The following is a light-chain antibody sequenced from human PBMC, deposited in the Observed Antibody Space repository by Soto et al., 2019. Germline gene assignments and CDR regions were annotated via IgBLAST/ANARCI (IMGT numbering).Light chain of an antibody. Sequence: EIVLTQSPATLSLSPGERATLSCRASQSVRSYLAWYQQKPGQAPRLLIYDASNRATGIPARFSGSGSGTDFTLTISSLEPEDFAVYYCQQRRNWPITFGQGTLLEIK. CDR3: QQRRNWPIT. J-gene: IGKJ5*01. CDR2: DAS. V-gene: IGKV3-11*01. CDR1: QSVRSY.